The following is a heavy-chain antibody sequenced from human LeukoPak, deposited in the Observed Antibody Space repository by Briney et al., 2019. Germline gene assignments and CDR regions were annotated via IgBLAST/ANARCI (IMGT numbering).Heavy chain of an antibody. CDR2: IYPGDSDT. D-gene: IGHD6-13*01. J-gene: IGHJ3*02. CDR3: ARLPSYSSSWYPEVAFDI. CDR1: GYSFTNYW. V-gene: IGHV5-51*01. Sequence: GESLKISCKGSGYSFTNYWIGWVRQMPGKGLEWMGIIYPGDSDTRYSPSFQGQVTISADKSISTAYLQWSSLKASDTAMYYCARLPSYSSSWYPEVAFDIWGQGTMVTVSS.